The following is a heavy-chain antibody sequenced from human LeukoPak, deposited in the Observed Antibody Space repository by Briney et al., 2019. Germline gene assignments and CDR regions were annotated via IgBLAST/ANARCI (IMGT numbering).Heavy chain of an antibody. CDR2: IYYSGST. D-gene: IGHD3-10*01. V-gene: IGHV4-59*01. CDR3: ARAIWFGELGEIDY. CDR1: GGSISSYY. Sequence: SETLSLTCTVSGGSISSYYWSWIRQPPGKGLEWIGYIYYSGSTNYNPSLKSRVTISVDTSKNHFSLKLSSVTAADTAVYYCARAIWFGELGEIDYWGQGTLVTVSS. J-gene: IGHJ4*02.